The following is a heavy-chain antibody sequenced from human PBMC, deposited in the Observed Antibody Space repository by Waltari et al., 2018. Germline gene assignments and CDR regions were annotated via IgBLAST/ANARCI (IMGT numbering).Heavy chain of an antibody. D-gene: IGHD1-26*01. CDR2: IYYSGST. V-gene: IGHV4-39*01. CDR1: GGSISSSSYY. J-gene: IGHJ4*02. CDR3: ARQVRTHSGSYYRGIDY. Sequence: QLQLQESGPGLVKPTETLSLTCTVSGGSISSSSYYWGWIRQPPGKGLEWIGSIYYSGSTYYNPSLKSRVTISVDTSKNQFSLKLSSVTAADTAVYYCARQVRTHSGSYYRGIDYWGQGTLVTVSS.